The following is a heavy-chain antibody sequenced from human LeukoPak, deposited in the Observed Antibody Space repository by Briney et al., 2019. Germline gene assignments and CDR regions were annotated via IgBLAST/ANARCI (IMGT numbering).Heavy chain of an antibody. CDR1: GFTVSSNY. Sequence: GGSLRLSCAASGFTVSSNYMNWVRQAPGKGLEWVSVIYSGGSTYYADSVKGRSTISRDNSKNTLYLQVNSLRAEDTAVYYCARGTYSSGGGCKTPPPAFDIWGQGTMVTVSS. J-gene: IGHJ3*02. CDR3: ARGTYSSGGGCKTPPPAFDI. D-gene: IGHD2-15*01. V-gene: IGHV3-53*01. CDR2: IYSGGST.